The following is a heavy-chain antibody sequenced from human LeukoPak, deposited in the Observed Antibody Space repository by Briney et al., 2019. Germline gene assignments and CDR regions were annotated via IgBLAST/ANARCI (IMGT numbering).Heavy chain of an antibody. V-gene: IGHV1-2*02. Sequence: ASVEVSCKASGYTFTGYYTHWVRQAPGQGLEWMGWINPNSGGTNYAQKFQGRVTMTRDTSISTAYMELSRLRSDDTAVYYCARDKNLRYCSSTSCYWSWFDPWGQGTLVTVSS. D-gene: IGHD2-2*01. CDR3: ARDKNLRYCSSTSCYWSWFDP. CDR2: INPNSGGT. CDR1: GYTFTGYY. J-gene: IGHJ5*02.